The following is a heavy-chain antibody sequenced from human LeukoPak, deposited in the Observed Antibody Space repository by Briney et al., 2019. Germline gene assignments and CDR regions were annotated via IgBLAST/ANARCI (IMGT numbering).Heavy chain of an antibody. CDR3: ARQRAYTGDNWFDP. J-gene: IGHJ5*02. CDR1: GYTFTGYY. Sequence: ASVKVSCKASGYTFTGYYMHWVRQAPGQGLGWIGWINPTSGGTKYAQKFQGRVTMTRDTSISTAYMELSRLISDDTAVYYCARQRAYTGDNWFDPWGQGTLVTVSS. CDR2: INPTSGGT. D-gene: IGHD3-16*01. V-gene: IGHV1-2*02.